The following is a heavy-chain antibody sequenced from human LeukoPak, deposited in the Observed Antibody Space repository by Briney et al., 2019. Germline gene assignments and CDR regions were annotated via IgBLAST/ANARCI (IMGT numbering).Heavy chain of an antibody. J-gene: IGHJ3*02. CDR3: AKDKFPRSYCSGGSCYSEVAFDI. D-gene: IGHD2-15*01. CDR2: ISGSGGST. V-gene: IGHV3-23*01. Sequence: GGSLRLSCAASGFTFSSYAMSWVRQAPGKGLEWVSAISGSGGSTYYADSVKGRFTISRDNSKNTLYLQMNSLRAEDTAVYYCAKDKFPRSYCSGGSCYSEVAFDIWGQGTMVTVSS. CDR1: GFTFSSYA.